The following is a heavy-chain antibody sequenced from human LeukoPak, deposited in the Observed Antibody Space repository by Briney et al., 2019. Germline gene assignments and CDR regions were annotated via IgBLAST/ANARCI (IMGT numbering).Heavy chain of an antibody. CDR1: GGSFNGYY. CDR3: AAMIGYFDY. D-gene: IGHD3-22*01. Sequence: PSETLSLTCAVYGGSFNGYYWSWIRQPAGKALEWIGRMYTSGSTNYNPSLKSRVTISRDTSKNQFSLKLNSVTAADTAVYYCAAMIGYFDYWGQGALVTVSS. CDR2: MYTSGST. V-gene: IGHV4-59*10. J-gene: IGHJ4*02.